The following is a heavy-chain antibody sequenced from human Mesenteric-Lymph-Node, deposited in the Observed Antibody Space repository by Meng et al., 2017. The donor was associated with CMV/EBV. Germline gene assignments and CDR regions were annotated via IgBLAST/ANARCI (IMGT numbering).Heavy chain of an antibody. D-gene: IGHD2-2*01. CDR3: ARLCSTSCPFDY. CDR2: INSDGSTT. CDR1: GFTFNNAW. Sequence: GGSLRLSCAASGFTFNNAWMSWVRQAPGKGLEWVSRINSDGSTTNYADSVKGRFTISRDNAKNTLYLQMNSLRAEDTAVYYCARLCSTSCPFDYWGQGTLVTVSS. J-gene: IGHJ4*02. V-gene: IGHV3-74*01.